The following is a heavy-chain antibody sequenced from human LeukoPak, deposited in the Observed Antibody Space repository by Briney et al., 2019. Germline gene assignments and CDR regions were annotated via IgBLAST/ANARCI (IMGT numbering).Heavy chain of an antibody. CDR3: ARDVGASAPDAFDI. CDR2: ISWNSNTV. J-gene: IGHJ3*02. CDR1: GFTFDDYA. Sequence: GGSLRLSCAASGFTFDDYALHWVRQAPGKGLEWVSGISWNSNTVGYADSVKGRFTISRDNAKNSLYLQMNSLRAEDTDVYYCARDVGASAPDAFDIWGQGTKVTVSS. D-gene: IGHD1-26*01. V-gene: IGHV3-9*01.